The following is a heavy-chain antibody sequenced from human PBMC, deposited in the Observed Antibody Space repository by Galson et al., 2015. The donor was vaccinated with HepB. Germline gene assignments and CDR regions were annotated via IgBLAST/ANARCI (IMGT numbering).Heavy chain of an antibody. J-gene: IGHJ3*02. CDR3: ARDRGGNEYSGYVDAFDI. CDR1: GGTFSSYA. V-gene: IGHV1-69*01. Sequence: SCKASGGTFSSYAISWVRQAPGQGLEWVGGIIPIFGTANYAQKFQGRVTITADESTSTAYMELSSLRSEDTAVYYCARDRGGNEYSGYVDAFDIWGQGTMVTVSS. CDR2: IIPIFGTA. D-gene: IGHD5-12*01.